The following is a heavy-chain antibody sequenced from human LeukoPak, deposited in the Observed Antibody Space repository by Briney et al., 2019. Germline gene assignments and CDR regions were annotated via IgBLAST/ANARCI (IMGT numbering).Heavy chain of an antibody. V-gene: IGHV4-4*07. CDR3: ARDVVAAAGSFDY. CDR1: RGSISSYY. D-gene: IGHD6-13*01. CDR2: FYISGST. Sequence: SETLSLTCTVSRGSISSYYWSWIRQSAGKGLEWIGRFYISGSTNYNPSLKSRVTISVDTSKNQFSLKLSSVTAADTAVYCARDVVAAAGSFDYWGQGTQVTVSS. J-gene: IGHJ4*02.